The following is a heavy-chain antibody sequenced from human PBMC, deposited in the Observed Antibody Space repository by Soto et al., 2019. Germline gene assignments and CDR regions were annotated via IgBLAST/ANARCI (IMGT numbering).Heavy chain of an antibody. D-gene: IGHD3-3*01. Sequence: ASVKVSCKASGYTFTSYGISWVRQAPGQGLEWMGWISAYNGNTNYAQKLQGRVTMTTDTSTSTAYMELRSLRSDDTAVYYCARDRDDFWSGYYGYFDYWGQGTLVTVSS. V-gene: IGHV1-18*01. CDR1: GYTFTSYG. J-gene: IGHJ4*02. CDR3: ARDRDDFWSGYYGYFDY. CDR2: ISAYNGNT.